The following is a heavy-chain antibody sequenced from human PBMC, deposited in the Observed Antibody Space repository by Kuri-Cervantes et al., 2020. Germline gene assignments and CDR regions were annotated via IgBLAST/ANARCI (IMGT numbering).Heavy chain of an antibody. Sequence: GGSLRLSCAASGFTFSSYAMHWVRQAPGKGLEWVAVISYDGSNKYYADSVKGRFTISRDNSKNTLYLQMNSLRAEDTALYYCAKDRGITYGMDVWGQGTTVTVSS. CDR1: GFTFSSYA. CDR3: AKDRGITYGMDV. V-gene: IGHV3-30-3*01. D-gene: IGHD3-3*01. J-gene: IGHJ6*02. CDR2: ISYDGSNK.